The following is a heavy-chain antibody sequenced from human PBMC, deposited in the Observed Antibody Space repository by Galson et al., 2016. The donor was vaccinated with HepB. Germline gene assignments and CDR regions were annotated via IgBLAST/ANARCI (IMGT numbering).Heavy chain of an antibody. CDR2: IKNRANSYIT. V-gene: IGHV3-72*01. J-gene: IGHJ4*02. CDR3: VRVGTTS. Sequence: SLRLSCAASGFSINDYYFDWVRQAPGKGLEWVGRIKNRANSYITEYAASVIGRFTVSRGDSKNLVYLQMNNLKTEDTAVYFCVRVGTTSWGQGTVVTVSS. CDR1: GFSINDYY. D-gene: IGHD7-27*01.